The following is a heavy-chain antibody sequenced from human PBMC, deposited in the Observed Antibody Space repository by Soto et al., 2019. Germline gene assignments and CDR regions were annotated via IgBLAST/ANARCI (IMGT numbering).Heavy chain of an antibody. CDR3: ARGTMAPGLDY. CDR2: IRWDGSEV. Sequence: EVQLVESGGGLVRPGGSLRLSCAASGFTFSSYWMNWVRQTPGKGLEWVANIRWDGSEVYYVASLKGRFTISRDNSKNSLYLHMDSLRDEDTAVYFCARGTMAPGLDYWGQGILVTVSS. J-gene: IGHJ4*02. D-gene: IGHD3-3*01. V-gene: IGHV3-7*01. CDR1: GFTFSSYW.